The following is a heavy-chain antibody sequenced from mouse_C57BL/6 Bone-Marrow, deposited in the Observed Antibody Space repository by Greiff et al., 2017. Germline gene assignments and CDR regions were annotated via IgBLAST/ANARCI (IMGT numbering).Heavy chain of an antibody. CDR3: GGGGSDDYAMDD. CDR2: IDPSDSET. CDR1: GYTFTSYW. V-gene: IGHV1-52*01. Sequence: VQLQQPGADLVRPGSSVKLSCKASGYTFTSYWMHWVKQRPIQGLEWIGNIDPSDSETHYNQKFKDKATLTVDKSSSTAYMQLSSLTSEDAAVYYCGGGGSDDYAMDDWGQGTSVTVSS. J-gene: IGHJ4*01.